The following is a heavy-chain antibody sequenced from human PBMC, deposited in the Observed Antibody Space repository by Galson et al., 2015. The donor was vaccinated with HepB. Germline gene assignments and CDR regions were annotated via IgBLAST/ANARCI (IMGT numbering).Heavy chain of an antibody. Sequence: SLRLSCAASGFTFSGSAMHWVRQASGKGLEWVGRIRSKANNYATAYGASVKGRFTISRDDSKNTAYLQMNSLKTEDTAVYYCTTGGELLAAFAFWGQGTMVTVSS. D-gene: IGHD1-26*01. CDR1: GFTFSGSA. V-gene: IGHV3-73*01. CDR2: IRSKANNYAT. CDR3: TTGGELLAAFAF. J-gene: IGHJ3*01.